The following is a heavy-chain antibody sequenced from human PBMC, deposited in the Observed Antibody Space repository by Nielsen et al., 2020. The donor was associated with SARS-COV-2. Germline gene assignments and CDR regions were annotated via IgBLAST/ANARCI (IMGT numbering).Heavy chain of an antibody. D-gene: IGHD5-18*01. CDR1: GFSVSSHD. V-gene: IGHV3-53*01. Sequence: GESLKISCAASGFSVSSHDMNWVRQAPGKGLQWVSLIYSDGSTKYADSVKGRFTISRDNSRNTVYLQMNSLRPEDTAVYYCAGEFALRDTAYFDSWGQGTLVTVSS. J-gene: IGHJ4*02. CDR3: AGEFALRDTAYFDS. CDR2: IYSDGST.